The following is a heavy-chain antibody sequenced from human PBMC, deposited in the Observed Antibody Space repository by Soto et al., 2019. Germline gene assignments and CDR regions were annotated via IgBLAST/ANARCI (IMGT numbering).Heavy chain of an antibody. Sequence: PGGSLRLSCAASGFTFSSYGMHWVRQAPGKGLEWVAVISYDGSNKYYADSVKGRFTISRDNSKNTLYLQMNSLRAEDTAVYYCAKVLRASYFDYWGQGTLVTVSS. J-gene: IGHJ4*02. CDR1: GFTFSSYG. D-gene: IGHD3-16*01. V-gene: IGHV3-30*18. CDR3: AKVLRASYFDY. CDR2: ISYDGSNK.